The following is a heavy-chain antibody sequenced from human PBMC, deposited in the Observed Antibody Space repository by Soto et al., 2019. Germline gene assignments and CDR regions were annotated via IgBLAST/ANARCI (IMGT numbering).Heavy chain of an antibody. Sequence: QVQLVQSGAEVKKPGSSVKVSCKASGGTFRRYIVSWVRQAPGQGLERMGAFSPIFGQAIYAQRFQGRVTITADESTITAYMELSSLRSEDTAVYYCARDVYVDTPMEDLSYFYVMDVWGQGTTVTVSS. CDR3: ARDVYVDTPMEDLSYFYVMDV. CDR1: GGTFRRYI. CDR2: FSPIFGQA. V-gene: IGHV1-69*01. J-gene: IGHJ6*02. D-gene: IGHD5-18*01.